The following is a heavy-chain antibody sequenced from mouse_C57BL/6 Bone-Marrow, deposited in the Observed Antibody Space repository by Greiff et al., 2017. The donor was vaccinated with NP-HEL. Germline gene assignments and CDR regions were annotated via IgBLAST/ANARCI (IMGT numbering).Heavy chain of an antibody. V-gene: IGHV1-64*01. Sequence: QVQLKQPGAELVKPGASVKLSRKASGYTFTSFWMHWVKQRPGQGLEWNGMNYHNSGSTNYNEKFKSKATLTVDKSSSTAYMQLSSLTAEDSAVYYCARSGITTVVATGYFDVWGTGTTVTVSS. CDR3: ARSGITTVVATGYFDV. D-gene: IGHD1-1*01. CDR1: GYTFTSFW. CDR2: NYHNSGST. J-gene: IGHJ1*03.